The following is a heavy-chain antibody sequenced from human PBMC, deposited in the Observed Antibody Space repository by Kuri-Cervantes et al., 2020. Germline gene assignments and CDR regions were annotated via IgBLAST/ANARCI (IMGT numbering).Heavy chain of an antibody. CDR2: ISYDGSNK. D-gene: IGHD3-10*01. V-gene: IGHV3-30*01. CDR1: GFTFSSYA. CDR3: ARDGVLLWFGELLPRGMDV. J-gene: IGHJ6*02. Sequence: GESLKISCAASGFTFSSYAMHWVRQAPGKGLEWVAVISYDGSNKYYADSVKGRFTISRDNSKNTLYLQMNSLRAEDTAVYYCARDGVLLWFGELLPRGMDVWGQGTTVTVSS.